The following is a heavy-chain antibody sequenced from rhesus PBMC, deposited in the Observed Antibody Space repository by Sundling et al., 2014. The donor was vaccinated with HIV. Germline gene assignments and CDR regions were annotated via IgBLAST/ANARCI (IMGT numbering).Heavy chain of an antibody. CDR1: GASISSHY. CDR2: IYGGGGST. J-gene: IGHJ4*01. V-gene: IGHV4S2*01. CDR3: ARGKYWTDYFDY. D-gene: IGHD3-22*01. Sequence: QVQLQESGPGLVKPSETLPLTCAVSGASISSHYWSWIRQAPGKGLEWIGRIYGGGGSTDYNPSLKSRVTISIDTSKNQFSLKLTSVTAADTAVYYCARGKYWTDYFDYWGQGVLVTVSS.